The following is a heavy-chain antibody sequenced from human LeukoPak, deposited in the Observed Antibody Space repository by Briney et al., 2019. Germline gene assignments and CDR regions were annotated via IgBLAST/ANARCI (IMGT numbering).Heavy chain of an antibody. CDR3: ARLGGYCSRGSCYYFDY. J-gene: IGHJ4*02. CDR1: GYSFTSYW. D-gene: IGHD2-15*01. CDR2: IYPGDSDT. V-gene: IGHV5-51*01. Sequence: GESLKISCKGSGYSFTSYWIGWVRQMTGKGVEWMGIIYPGDSDTRYSPSFQGPGTISADQAISTAYLQWSSLKASDTAMYYCARLGGYCSRGSCYYFDYWGQGTLVTVSS.